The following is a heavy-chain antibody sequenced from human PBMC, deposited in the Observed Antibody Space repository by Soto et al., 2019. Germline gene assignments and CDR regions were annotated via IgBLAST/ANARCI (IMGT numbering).Heavy chain of an antibody. CDR2: MNPNSGDT. D-gene: IGHD3-22*01. CDR1: GYTFTDYY. V-gene: IGHV1-2*04. CDR3: ATHPGSGYYRLNY. J-gene: IGHJ4*02. Sequence: QVQLVQSGAEVRKPGASVKVSCKTSGYTFTDYYIQWVRQAPGQGLEWVGWMNPNSGDTNYAQKFRGWVTMTRDTSISTAYMDLSRLKYGDTAVYFCATHPGSGYYRLNYWGQRTLVTVSS.